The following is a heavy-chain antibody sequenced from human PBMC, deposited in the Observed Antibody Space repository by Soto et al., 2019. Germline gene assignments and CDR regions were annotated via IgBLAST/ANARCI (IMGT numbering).Heavy chain of an antibody. CDR2: ISYDGSSK. D-gene: IGHD1-1*01. Sequence: QVQLVESGGGVVQPGKSLRLSCAASGFTFSSYLMHWVRQPPGTGLEWVALISYDGSSKNYADSVKGRFTVSRDNSKNTLYLQMNSLRAEDTALYYCAFNWNDIYYMDVWGKGTTVTVSS. J-gene: IGHJ6*03. CDR1: GFTFSSYL. CDR3: AFNWNDIYYMDV. V-gene: IGHV3-30*03.